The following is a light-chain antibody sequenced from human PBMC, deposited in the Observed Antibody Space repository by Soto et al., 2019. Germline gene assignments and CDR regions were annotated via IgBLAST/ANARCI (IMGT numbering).Light chain of an antibody. CDR3: QQRIRAPLT. Sequence: DIQMTQSPSSLSASVGDRVTITCRANQIINNYLNWYQQKPGKAPKLLIYAASSLQSGAPSRFSGSESGTDLTITISSLEPEDSASYFCQQRIRAPLTFGGGTKVEV. CDR2: AAS. CDR1: QIINNY. V-gene: IGKV1-39*01. J-gene: IGKJ4*01.